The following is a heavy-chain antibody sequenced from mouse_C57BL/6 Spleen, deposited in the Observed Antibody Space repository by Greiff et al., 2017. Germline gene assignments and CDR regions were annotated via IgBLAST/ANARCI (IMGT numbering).Heavy chain of an antibody. J-gene: IGHJ1*03. CDR1: GFTFSDYG. Sequence: EVKLVESGGGLVKPGGSLKLSCAASGFTFSDYGMHWVRQAPEKGLEWVAYISSGSSTIYYADTVKGRFTISRDNAKNTLFLQMTSLRSEDTAMYYCAWERTWGYRYFDVWGTGTTVTVSS. CDR2: ISSGSSTI. CDR3: AWERTWGYRYFDV. V-gene: IGHV5-17*01.